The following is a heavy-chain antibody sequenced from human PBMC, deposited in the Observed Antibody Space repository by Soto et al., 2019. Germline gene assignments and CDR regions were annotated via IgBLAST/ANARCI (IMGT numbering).Heavy chain of an antibody. CDR1: GDSISSSSNH. Sequence: QLQLQASGPGLVKPSVTLSLTCTVSGDSISSSSNHWGWLRQPPGKGLEWIGNFYYSGNTYYNPSLKSRVTISVDTSKNKFSLRLTSVTAADTAVYYCATHPPYGPLDYWGQRTLVTVSS. CDR2: FYYSGNT. J-gene: IGHJ4*02. CDR3: ATHPPYGPLDY. V-gene: IGHV4-39*01. D-gene: IGHD4-17*01.